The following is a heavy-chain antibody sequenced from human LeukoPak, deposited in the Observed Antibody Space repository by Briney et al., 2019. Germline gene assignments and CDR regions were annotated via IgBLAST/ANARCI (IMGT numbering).Heavy chain of an antibody. D-gene: IGHD6-13*01. V-gene: IGHV4-39*01. Sequence: SETLSLTCTVSGDSISSSSYYWGWIRQPPGKGLEWIGSIYYSGSTYCNPSLKSRVTISVDTSKNQFSLKLSSVTAADTAVYYCARQGNTHHSSWRHGGFDYWGQGTLVTVSS. CDR3: ARQGNTHHSSWRHGGFDY. CDR1: GDSISSSSYY. J-gene: IGHJ4*02. CDR2: IYYSGST.